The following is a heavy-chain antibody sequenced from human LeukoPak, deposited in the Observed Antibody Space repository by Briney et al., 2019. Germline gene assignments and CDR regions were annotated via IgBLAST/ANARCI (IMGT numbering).Heavy chain of an antibody. CDR1: GGSFSGYH. CDR3: ARGDRHDFWSGYYTGLSWFDP. CDR2: INHSGST. D-gene: IGHD3-3*01. J-gene: IGHJ5*02. Sequence: PSETLSLTCAVYGGSFSGYHWSWIRQPPGKGLEWIGEINHSGSTNYNPSLKSRVTISVDTSKNQFSLKLSSVTAADTAVYYCARGDRHDFWSGYYTGLSWFDPWGQGTLVTVSS. V-gene: IGHV4-34*01.